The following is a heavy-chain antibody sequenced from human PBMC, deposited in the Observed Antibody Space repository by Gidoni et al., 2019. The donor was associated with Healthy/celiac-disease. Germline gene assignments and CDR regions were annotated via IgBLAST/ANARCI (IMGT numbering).Heavy chain of an antibody. CDR2: INAGNGNT. Sequence: QVQLAQSGAAVKKPGASVKVSCKASGYPFTSHAMHWVRQASGQRLEWMGWINAGNGNTKYSQKFQGRVTITRDTSASTAYMELSSLRSEDTAVYYCARFFTPPNLYYYYGMDVWGQGTTVTVSS. J-gene: IGHJ6*02. D-gene: IGHD2-15*01. CDR3: ARFFTPPNLYYYYGMDV. CDR1: GYPFTSHA. V-gene: IGHV1-3*01.